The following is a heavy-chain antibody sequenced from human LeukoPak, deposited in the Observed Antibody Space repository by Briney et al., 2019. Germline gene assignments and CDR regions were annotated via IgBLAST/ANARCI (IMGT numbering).Heavy chain of an antibody. J-gene: IGHJ4*02. Sequence: TGGSLRLSCAASGFTFSSYEMNWVRQAPGKGLEWVSYISSSGSTIYYADSVKGRFTISRDNAKNSLYLQMNGLRAEDTAVYYCARDQLYSSGWYAWDYWGQGTLVTVSS. D-gene: IGHD6-19*01. CDR2: ISSSGSTI. CDR1: GFTFSSYE. CDR3: ARDQLYSSGWYAWDY. V-gene: IGHV3-48*03.